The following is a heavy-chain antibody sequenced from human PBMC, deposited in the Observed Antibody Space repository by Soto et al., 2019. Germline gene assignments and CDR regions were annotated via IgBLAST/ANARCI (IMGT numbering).Heavy chain of an antibody. CDR3: ARARRYYYYYMDV. CDR2: INHSGST. J-gene: IGHJ6*03. Sequence: PSETLSLTCAVYGGSFSGYYWSWIRQPPGKGLEWIGEINHSGSTNYNPSLKSRVTISVDTSKNQFSLKLSSVTAADTAVYYCARARRYYYYYMDVWGKGTTVTV. CDR1: GGSFSGYY. V-gene: IGHV4-34*01.